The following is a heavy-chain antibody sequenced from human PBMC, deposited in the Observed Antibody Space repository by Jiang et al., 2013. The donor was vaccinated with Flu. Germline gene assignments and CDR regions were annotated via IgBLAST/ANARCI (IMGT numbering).Heavy chain of an antibody. CDR2: MNPNSGNT. D-gene: IGHD6-13*01. J-gene: IGHJ6*02. Sequence: GWMNPNSGNTGYAQKFQGRVTMTRNTSISTAYMELSSLRSEDTAVYYCARGLLSSSWYHYYYYGMDVWGQGTTVTVSS. CDR3: ARGLLSSSWYHYYYYGMDV. V-gene: IGHV1-8*01.